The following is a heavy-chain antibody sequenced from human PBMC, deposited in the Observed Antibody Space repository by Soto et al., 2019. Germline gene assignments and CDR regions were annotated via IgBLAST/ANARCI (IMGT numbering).Heavy chain of an antibody. CDR3: ARDQLDPYRGYYGMDV. Sequence: GASVKVSCKASGYTFTSYDINWVRQATGQGLEWMGWMNPNSGNTGYAQKFQGRVTMTRNTSISTAYMELSSVTAADTAVYYCARDQLDPYRGYYGMDVWGQGTTVTVSS. CDR1: GYTFTSYD. J-gene: IGHJ6*02. D-gene: IGHD6-6*01. V-gene: IGHV1-8*01. CDR2: MNPNSGNT.